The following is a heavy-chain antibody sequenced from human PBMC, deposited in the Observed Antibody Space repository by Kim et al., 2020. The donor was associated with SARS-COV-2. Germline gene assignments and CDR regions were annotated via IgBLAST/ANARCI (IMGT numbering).Heavy chain of an antibody. CDR2: ISSNSATI. V-gene: IGHV3-48*04. CDR1: GFTFTSYS. Sequence: GGSLRLSCAASGFTFTSYSMNWVRQPPGKWLEWVSYISSNSATIYYADSVKGRFTISRDNAYNSLYLQMDSLRAEDTAVYYCARGYYGDYTGLDSWGQGTLVTVSS. J-gene: IGHJ4*02. CDR3: ARGYYGDYTGLDS. D-gene: IGHD4-17*01.